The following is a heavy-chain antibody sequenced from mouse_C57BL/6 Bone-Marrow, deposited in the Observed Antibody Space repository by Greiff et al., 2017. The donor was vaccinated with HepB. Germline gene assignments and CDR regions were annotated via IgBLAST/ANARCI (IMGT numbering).Heavy chain of an antibody. CDR3: AKRSNFYSNYAMDY. J-gene: IGHJ4*01. CDR1: GFSLTSYG. Sequence: QVQLKESGPGLVQPSQSLSITCTVSGFSLTSYGVHWVRQSPGKGLEWLGVIWRGGSTDYNAAFMSRLSITKDNSKSQVFFKMNSLQADDTAIYYCAKRSNFYSNYAMDYWGQGTSVTVSS. D-gene: IGHD2-5*01. CDR2: IWRGGST. V-gene: IGHV2-5*01.